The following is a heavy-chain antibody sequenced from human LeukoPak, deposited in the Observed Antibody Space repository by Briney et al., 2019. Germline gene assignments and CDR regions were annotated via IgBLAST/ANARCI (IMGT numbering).Heavy chain of an antibody. D-gene: IGHD3-22*01. CDR3: ARTRITMIVGLASRFDY. V-gene: IGHV3-7*01. CDR1: GITFSRFW. CDR2: IKQDGSEK. Sequence: GGSLRLSCAASGITFSRFWMSWVRQAPGKGLEWVANIKQDGSEKYYVDSVKGRFTISRDNAKNSLYLQMNSLRAEDTAVYYCARTRITMIVGLASRFDYWGQGTLVTVSS. J-gene: IGHJ4*02.